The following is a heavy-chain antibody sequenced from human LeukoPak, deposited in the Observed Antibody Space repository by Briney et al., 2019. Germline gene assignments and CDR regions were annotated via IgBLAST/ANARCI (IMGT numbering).Heavy chain of an antibody. D-gene: IGHD1-1*01. CDR3: AKEGGQRQYYYNYMDV. V-gene: IGHV3-43*01. Sequence: GGSLRLSCAASGFTFDDYTMHWVRQAPGKALEWVSFISWDDTTTYYADSVKGRFTISRDNSKNSLYLQMNSLRIEDSALYYCAKEGGQRQYYYNYMDVWGKGTTVTVSS. CDR2: ISWDDTTT. J-gene: IGHJ6*03. CDR1: GFTFDDYT.